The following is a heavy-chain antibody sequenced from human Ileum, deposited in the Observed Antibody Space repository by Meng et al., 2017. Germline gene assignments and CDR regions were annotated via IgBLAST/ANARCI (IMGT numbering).Heavy chain of an antibody. CDR2: ISKDGNKQ. V-gene: IGHV3-30*01. J-gene: IGHJ4*02. D-gene: IGHD7-27*01. Sequence: GESLKFSCAASGFTFSSYAVHWVRQSAGKGLEWVAVISKDGNKQYYADSVKGRFTFTRDNAKNTLYIQMNSLRVEDSALYYCAKDGDIGFTDFDYWGQGTLVTVSS. CDR1: GFTFSSYA. CDR3: AKDGDIGFTDFDY.